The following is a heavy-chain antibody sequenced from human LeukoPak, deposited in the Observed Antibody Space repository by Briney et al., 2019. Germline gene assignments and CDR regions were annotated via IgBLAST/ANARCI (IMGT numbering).Heavy chain of an antibody. V-gene: IGHV4-59*02. CDR2: IFHTGNT. D-gene: IGHD7-27*01. Sequence: PSETLSLTCTVSGGSVSGYYWSWIRQPPGNGLEWIGYIFHTGNTNYNPSLRSRVTISVDTSKNRFSLKLTSVTAADTAVYYCARGHWGCDYWGQGALVTVSS. J-gene: IGHJ4*02. CDR3: ARGHWGCDY. CDR1: GGSVSGYY.